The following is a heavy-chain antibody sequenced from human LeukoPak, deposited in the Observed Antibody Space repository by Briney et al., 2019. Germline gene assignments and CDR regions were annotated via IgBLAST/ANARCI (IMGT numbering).Heavy chain of an antibody. CDR2: IIPILSIA. J-gene: IGHJ4*02. V-gene: IGHV1-69*04. CDR1: GYTFTSYG. Sequence: GASVKVSCKASGYTFTSYGISWVRQAPGQGLEWMGRIIPILSIANYAQKFQGRVTITADKSTSTAYMELSSLRSEDTAVYYCARDQNYYDSSGYYGNFDYWGQGTLVTVSS. D-gene: IGHD3-22*01. CDR3: ARDQNYYDSSGYYGNFDY.